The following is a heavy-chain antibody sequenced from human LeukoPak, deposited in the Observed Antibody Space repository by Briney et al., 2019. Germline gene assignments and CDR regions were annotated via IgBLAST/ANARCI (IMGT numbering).Heavy chain of an antibody. J-gene: IGHJ4*02. D-gene: IGHD2-15*01. CDR1: GFTFNRQA. CDR3: ASFSRAALDFIMLVC. CDR2: ISGRGGVT. V-gene: IGHV3-23*01. Sequence: PGGSLRLSCAASGFTFNRQAMTWGRQAPGKGLEWVSGISGRGGVTKYADSVKDRFTISRDNSRSMLYLQLNNLRAEDSAVYYCASFSRAALDFIMLVCWVRGTLVTVSS.